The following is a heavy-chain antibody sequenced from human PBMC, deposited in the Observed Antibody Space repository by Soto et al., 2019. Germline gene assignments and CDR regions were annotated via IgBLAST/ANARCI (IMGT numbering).Heavy chain of an antibody. V-gene: IGHV3-23*01. CDR2: ISPSGGST. J-gene: IGHJ4*02. D-gene: IGHD6-6*01. Sequence: GGSLRLSCAASGFSFGSYAMSWVRQAPGKGLEWVSLISPSGGSTYYADSVKGRFTISRDNSRNTLSLQMNSLRAEDSAVYYCALEYSSSYYFDYWGQGTLVTVSS. CDR3: ALEYSSSYYFDY. CDR1: GFSFGSYA.